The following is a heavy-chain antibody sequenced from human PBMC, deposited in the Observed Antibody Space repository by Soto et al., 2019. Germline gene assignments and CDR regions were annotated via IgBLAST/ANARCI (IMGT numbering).Heavy chain of an antibody. J-gene: IGHJ4*02. CDR1: GGSFSGYY. V-gene: IGHV4-34*01. Sequence: TSETLSLTCAVYGGSFSGYYWSWIRQPPGKGLEWIGEINHSGSTNYNPSLKSRVTISVDTSKNQFSLKLSSVTAADTAVYYCARGLKYYDILTGYYYFDYWGQGTLVTVSS. CDR2: INHSGST. CDR3: ARGLKYYDILTGYYYFDY. D-gene: IGHD3-9*01.